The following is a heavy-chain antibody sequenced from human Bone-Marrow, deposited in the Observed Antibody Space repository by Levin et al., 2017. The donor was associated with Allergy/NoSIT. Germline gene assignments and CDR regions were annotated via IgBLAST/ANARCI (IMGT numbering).Heavy chain of an antibody. Sequence: GGSLRLSCSDSGFTFGDYAVSWFRQAPGKGLEWVGFIRSKIYGGTTEYAASVKARFIISRDDSKSIAYLHMNSLRTEDTAMYYCTRVQVHGGSYSKLSGIAFDIWGQGTMVTVSS. J-gene: IGHJ3*02. V-gene: IGHV3-49*03. D-gene: IGHD1-26*01. CDR1: GFTFGDYA. CDR2: IRSKIYGGTT. CDR3: TRVQVHGGSYSKLSGIAFDI.